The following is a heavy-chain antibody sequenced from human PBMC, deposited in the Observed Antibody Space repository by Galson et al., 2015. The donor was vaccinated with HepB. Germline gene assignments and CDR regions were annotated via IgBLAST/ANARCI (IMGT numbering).Heavy chain of an antibody. CDR3: AREVPPYYFDY. CDR2: ISYDGSNK. CDR1: RFTFSNYA. J-gene: IGHJ4*02. Sequence: SLRLSCAASRFTFSNYAIHWVRQAPGKGLEWVAVISYDGSNKYYADSVKGRFTIPRDDSKNTLYLQMNSLRAEDTAVYYCAREVPPYYFDYWGQGTLVTVSS. V-gene: IGHV3-30*04.